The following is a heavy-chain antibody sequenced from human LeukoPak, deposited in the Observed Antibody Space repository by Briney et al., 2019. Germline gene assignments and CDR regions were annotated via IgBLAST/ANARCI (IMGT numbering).Heavy chain of an antibody. D-gene: IGHD3-22*01. CDR2: IAYDAGDR. CDR1: GFTFSNAW. V-gene: IGHV3-30*18. CDR3: AKDVENYYDSSGQYLMRSCMDV. J-gene: IGHJ6*03. Sequence: GGSLRLSCAASGFTFSNAWMSWVRQAPGKGLEWVAVIAYDAGDRYHGDSVKGRFTISRDNSKNTLYLQMNSLRAEDTAVSYCAKDVENYYDSSGQYLMRSCMDVWGKGTTVTVYS.